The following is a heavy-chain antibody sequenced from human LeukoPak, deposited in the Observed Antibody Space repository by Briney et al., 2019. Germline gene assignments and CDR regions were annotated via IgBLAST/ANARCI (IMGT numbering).Heavy chain of an antibody. CDR2: IYYSGST. Sequence: SETLSLTCTVSGGSISSSSYYWGWIRQPPGKGLEWIGSIYYSGSTYYNPSLKSRVTISVDTSKNQFSLKQSSVTAAATAVYYCARPTQTPSAADDYWGQGTLVTVSS. CDR3: ARPTQTPSAADDY. J-gene: IGHJ4*02. V-gene: IGHV4-39*01. CDR1: GGSISSSSYY. D-gene: IGHD6-13*01.